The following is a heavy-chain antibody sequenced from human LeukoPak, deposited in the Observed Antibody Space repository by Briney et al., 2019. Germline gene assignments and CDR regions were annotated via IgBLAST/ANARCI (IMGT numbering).Heavy chain of an antibody. V-gene: IGHV3-9*01. J-gene: IGHJ4*02. CDR3: AKDLAAAGIEDY. D-gene: IGHD6-13*01. CDR2: ISWNSGSI. CDR1: GFTFDDYA. Sequence: GGSLRLSCAASGFTFDDYAMHWVRQAPGKGLEWVSGISWNSGSIGYADSVKGRFTISRDNAKNSLYLQMNSLRAEDTALYYCAKDLAAAGIEDYWGQGTLVTVSS.